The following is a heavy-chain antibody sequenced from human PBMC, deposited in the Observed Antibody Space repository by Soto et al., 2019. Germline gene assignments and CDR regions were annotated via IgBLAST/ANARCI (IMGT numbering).Heavy chain of an antibody. Sequence: QVQLVQSGAEVKKPGASMKVSCKASGYTFTTYGLSWVRQAPGQGLEWMGWISPYNGHTTYAQKLQGRVTMTTDTSTSTSFMELRSLRSDATALYHCARLYHKFWTGSYNVGASQAFDFWGQGTMVTVSS. V-gene: IGHV1-18*01. J-gene: IGHJ3*01. CDR3: ARLYHKFWTGSYNVGASQAFDF. D-gene: IGHD3-3*01. CDR1: GYTFTTYG. CDR2: ISPYNGHT.